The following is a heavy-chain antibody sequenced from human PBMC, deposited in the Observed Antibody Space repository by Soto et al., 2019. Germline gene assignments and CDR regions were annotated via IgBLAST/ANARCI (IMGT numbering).Heavy chain of an antibody. CDR3: AREPYGDSQYFDY. J-gene: IGHJ4*02. V-gene: IGHV3-30*04. Sequence: PVESLIRSFRSSGFPFTILSPHWVCQGPVKGLEWVAVVSFDGKVTYYADSVKGRFTVSRDISKNTIYLQANSLRPEDTAVYYCAREPYGDSQYFDYWGQGT. CDR2: VSFDGKVT. CDR1: GFPFTILS. D-gene: IGHD2-21*02.